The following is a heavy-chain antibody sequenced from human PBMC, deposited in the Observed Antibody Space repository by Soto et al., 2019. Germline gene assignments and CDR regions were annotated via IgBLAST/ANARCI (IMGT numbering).Heavy chain of an antibody. D-gene: IGHD6-13*01. CDR3: ARHHGSPGSYFGLDV. J-gene: IGHJ6*02. Sequence: XESLKISSKGSGYSFTSYWINWVRQMPGKGLEWMGIIYPGDSDTRYSPSFQGQVTISADKSIDTAYLQWRSLKASDTAVYYCARHHGSPGSYFGLDVWGQGTTATVSS. V-gene: IGHV5-51*01. CDR1: GYSFTSYW. CDR2: IYPGDSDT.